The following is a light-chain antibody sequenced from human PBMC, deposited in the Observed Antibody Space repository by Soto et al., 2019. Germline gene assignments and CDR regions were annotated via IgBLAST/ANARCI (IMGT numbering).Light chain of an antibody. CDR3: SSYTAGGTI. J-gene: IGLJ1*01. CDR2: GNN. CDR1: SANIGTGYD. V-gene: IGLV1-40*01. Sequence: QSVLTQPPSVSGAPGQRVTISCTGGSANIGTGYDVHWYQQVPGTAPKLLIYGNNNRPSGVSNRFSGSKSGNTASLTISGLQAEDEADYYCSSYTAGGTIFGTGTKAPS.